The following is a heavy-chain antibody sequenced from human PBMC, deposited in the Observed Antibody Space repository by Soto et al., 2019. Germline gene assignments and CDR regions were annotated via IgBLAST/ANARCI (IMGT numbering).Heavy chain of an antibody. CDR3: ARGDYYGSGRHPTVATDY. CDR1: GGSISSGGYY. CDR2: IYYSGST. Sequence: SETLSLTCTVSGGSISSGGYYWSWIRQHPGKGLEWIGYIYYSGSTNYNPSLKSRVTISVDTSKNQFSLKLSSVTAADTAVYYCARGDYYGSGRHPTVATDYWGQGTLVTVSS. J-gene: IGHJ4*02. D-gene: IGHD3-10*01. V-gene: IGHV4-61*08.